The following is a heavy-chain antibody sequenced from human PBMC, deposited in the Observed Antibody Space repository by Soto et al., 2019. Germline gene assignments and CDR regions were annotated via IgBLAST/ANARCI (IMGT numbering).Heavy chain of an antibody. CDR2: IYYRGNA. Sequence: QLQLQESGPGLVKPSETLSLTCSVSDDSINSDKYYWGWIRQPPGKGLEWIGSIYYRGNAYYNPSLQPRFTISLDKSKSQFSLKLNSVTVADSVVYFCARLEGLATFSYYFDFWGPGALVTVPS. CDR1: DDSINSDKYY. D-gene: IGHD3-9*01. J-gene: IGHJ4*02. V-gene: IGHV4-39*01. CDR3: ARLEGLATFSYYFDF.